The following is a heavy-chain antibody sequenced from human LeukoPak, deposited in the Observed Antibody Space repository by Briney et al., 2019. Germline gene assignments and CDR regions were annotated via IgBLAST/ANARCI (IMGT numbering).Heavy chain of an antibody. CDR1: GYTFTSYY. CDR2: INPSGGST. Sequence: ASVKVSCKASGYTFTSYYIHLVRQAPGQGLEWMGIINPSGGSTSYAQKFRDRLTMTRDTSTSTLYMELSSLRSEDTAVYYWAREPPPSNSGGREYYFDYWGQGTLVTVSS. J-gene: IGHJ4*02. V-gene: IGHV1-46*01. CDR3: AREPPPSNSGGREYYFDY. D-gene: IGHD1-26*01.